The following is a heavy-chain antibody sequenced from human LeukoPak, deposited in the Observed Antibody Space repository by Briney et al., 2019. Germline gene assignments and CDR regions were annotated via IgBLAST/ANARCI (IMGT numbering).Heavy chain of an antibody. CDR3: TSVRGYYDSSGYSHSGY. V-gene: IGHV3-49*03. CDR2: IRSKAYGGTT. Sequence: GGSLGLSCTASGFTFGDYAMSWFRQAPGKGLEWVGFIRSKAYGGTTEYAASVKGRFTISRDDSKSIAYLQMNSLKTEDTAVYYCTSVRGYYDSSGYSHSGYWGQGTLVTVSS. D-gene: IGHD3-22*01. CDR1: GFTFGDYA. J-gene: IGHJ4*02.